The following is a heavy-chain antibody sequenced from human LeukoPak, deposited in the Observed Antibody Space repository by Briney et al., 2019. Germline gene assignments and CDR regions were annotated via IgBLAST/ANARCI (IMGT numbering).Heavy chain of an antibody. CDR1: GFTFSSYG. Sequence: GGSLRLSCAASGFTFSSYGMHWVRQAPGKGLEWVAVIWYDGSNKYYADSVKGRFTISRDNSENTLYLQMNSLRAEDTAVYYCAKALYGDYNWFDPWGQGTLVTVSS. CDR3: AKALYGDYNWFDP. D-gene: IGHD4-17*01. V-gene: IGHV3-33*06. J-gene: IGHJ5*02. CDR2: IWYDGSNK.